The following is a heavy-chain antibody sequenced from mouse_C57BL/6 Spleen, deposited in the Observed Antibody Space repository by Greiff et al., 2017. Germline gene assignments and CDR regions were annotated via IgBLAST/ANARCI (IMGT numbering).Heavy chain of an antibody. CDR3: ARSGIDYASGDFDY. J-gene: IGHJ2*01. D-gene: IGHD2-4*01. CDR2: IYPYNDGT. V-gene: IGHV1-14*01. CDR1: GYTFTSYV. Sequence: QLQQSGPELVKPGASVKMSCKASGYTFTSYVMHWVKQKPGQGLEWIGYIYPYNDGTKYNEKFKGKATLTSDKSSSTAYMELSRLTSEDSAVYYGARSGIDYASGDFDYWGQGATLTVSS.